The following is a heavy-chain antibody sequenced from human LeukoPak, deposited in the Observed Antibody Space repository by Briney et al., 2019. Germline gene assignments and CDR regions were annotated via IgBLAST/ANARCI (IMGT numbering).Heavy chain of an antibody. J-gene: IGHJ4*02. CDR2: SIPIFCTA. CDR1: VCSVRRYA. D-gene: IGHD3-22*01. CDR3: ARAEDISGYPIDY. Sequence: SVTVSYKPSVCSVRRYAIIGVRQAPAQGLERMGGSIPIFCTANYAQNFQGRVTITADEDTSTAHMELSSLRSEDTTVYYCARAEDISGYPIDYWGQGTLVTVSS. V-gene: IGHV1-69*13.